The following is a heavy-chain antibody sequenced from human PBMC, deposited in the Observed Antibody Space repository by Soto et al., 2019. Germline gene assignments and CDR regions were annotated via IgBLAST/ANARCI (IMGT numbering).Heavy chain of an antibody. CDR3: ATDRPWGGSSRY. V-gene: IGHV1-24*01. D-gene: IGHD7-27*01. J-gene: IGHJ4*02. CDR1: GYTLTELS. CDR2: FDPEDGET. Sequence: ASVKVSCQVSGYTLTELSMHWVRQAPGKGLEWMGGFDPEDGETIYAQKFQGRVTMTEDTSTDTAYMELSSLRSEDTAVYYCATDRPWGGSSRYWGQGTLVTVSS.